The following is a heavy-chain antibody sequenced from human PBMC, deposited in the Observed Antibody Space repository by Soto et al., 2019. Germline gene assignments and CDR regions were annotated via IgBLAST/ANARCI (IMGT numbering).Heavy chain of an antibody. CDR2: ISAYNGNT. D-gene: IGHD3-10*01. V-gene: IGHV1-18*01. Sequence: ASVKVSCKASGYTFTSYGISWVRQAPGQGLEWMGWISAYNGNTNYAQKLQGRVTMTTDTSTSTAYMELRSLRSDDTAVYYCARGARVGFGDSWNDYWGQGTLVTVSS. CDR3: ARGARVGFGDSWNDY. J-gene: IGHJ4*02. CDR1: GYTFTSYG.